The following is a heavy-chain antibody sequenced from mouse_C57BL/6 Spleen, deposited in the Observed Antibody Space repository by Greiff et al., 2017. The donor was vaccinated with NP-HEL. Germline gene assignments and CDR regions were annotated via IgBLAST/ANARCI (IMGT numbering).Heavy chain of an antibody. CDR1: GFTIKNSY. J-gene: IGHJ2*01. D-gene: IGHD4-1*01. Sequence: VQLQQSVAELVRPGASVKLSCTASGFTIKNSYMHWVKQRPEQGLEWIGRIDPANGNTKYAPKFPGKATMTAATSSNTAYLQLSSLTSEDTAIYYCASWDGWGYGGQGTTLTVSS. V-gene: IGHV14-3*01. CDR3: ASWDGWGY. CDR2: IDPANGNT.